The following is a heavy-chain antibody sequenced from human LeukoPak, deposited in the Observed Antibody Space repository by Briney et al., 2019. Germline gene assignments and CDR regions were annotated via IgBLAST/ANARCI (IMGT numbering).Heavy chain of an antibody. V-gene: IGHV3-21*01. CDR1: GFSFSNYA. CDR2: ISSSSSYI. Sequence: GGSLRLSCAASGFSFSNYAMTWVRQAPGKGLEWVSSISSSSSYIYYADSVKGRFTISRDNAKNSLYLQMNSLRAEDTAVYYCARSLTGHKNYWGQGTLVTVSS. CDR3: ARSLTGHKNY. D-gene: IGHD7-27*01. J-gene: IGHJ4*02.